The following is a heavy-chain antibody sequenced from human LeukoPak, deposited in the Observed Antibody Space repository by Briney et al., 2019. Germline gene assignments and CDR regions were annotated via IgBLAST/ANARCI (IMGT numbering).Heavy chain of an antibody. V-gene: IGHV4-61*02. J-gene: IGHJ5*02. CDR2: IYTSGST. CDR3: ARTEYDFWSGYYGDNWFDP. Sequence: SETLSLTCTVSGGSISSGSYYWSWIRQPAGKGLEWIGRIYTSGSTNYNPSLKSRVTISVDTSKNQFSLKLSSVTAADTAVYYCARTEYDFWSGYYGDNWFDPWGQGTLVTVSS. CDR1: GGSISSGSYY. D-gene: IGHD3-3*01.